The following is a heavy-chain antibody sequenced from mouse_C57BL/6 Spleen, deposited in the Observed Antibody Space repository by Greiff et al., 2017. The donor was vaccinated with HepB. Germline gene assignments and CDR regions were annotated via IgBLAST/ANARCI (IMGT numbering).Heavy chain of an antibody. D-gene: IGHD1-1*01. V-gene: IGHV3-6*01. CDR2: IRYDGSN. Sequence: EVKLMESGPGLVKPSQSLSLTCSVTGYSITSGYYWNWIRQFPGNKLEWMGYIRYDGSNNYNPSLKNRISITRDTSKNQFFLKLNSVTTEDTATYYWARDGTDYAMDYWGQGTSATVSS. CDR3: ARDGTDYAMDY. J-gene: IGHJ4*01. CDR1: GYSITSGYY.